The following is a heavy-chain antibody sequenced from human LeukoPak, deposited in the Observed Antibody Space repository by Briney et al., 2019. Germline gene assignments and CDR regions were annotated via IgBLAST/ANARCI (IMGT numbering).Heavy chain of an antibody. CDR1: GGSISSGGYS. Sequence: SETLSLTCAVSGGSISSGGYSLSWIRQPPGKGLEWIGYIYHSGSTYYNPSLKSRVTISVDRSKNQFSLKPSSVTAADTAVYYCAREGTMVRGVIGWFDPWGQGTLVTVSS. CDR2: IYHSGST. J-gene: IGHJ5*02. V-gene: IGHV4-30-2*01. CDR3: AREGTMVRGVIGWFDP. D-gene: IGHD3-10*01.